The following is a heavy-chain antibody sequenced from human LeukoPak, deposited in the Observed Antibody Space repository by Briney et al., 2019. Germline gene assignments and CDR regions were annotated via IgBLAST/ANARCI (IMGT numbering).Heavy chain of an antibody. Sequence: GGSLRLSCAASGFTFSSYAMHWVRQAPGKGLEWVAVISYDGSNKYYADSVKGRFTISRDNSKNTLYLQMNSLRAEDTAVYYCARDRDAAMVVSLLFYYGMDVWGQGTTVTVSS. CDR2: ISYDGSNK. CDR1: GFTFSSYA. V-gene: IGHV3-30-3*01. CDR3: ARDRDAAMVVSLLFYYGMDV. J-gene: IGHJ6*02. D-gene: IGHD5-18*01.